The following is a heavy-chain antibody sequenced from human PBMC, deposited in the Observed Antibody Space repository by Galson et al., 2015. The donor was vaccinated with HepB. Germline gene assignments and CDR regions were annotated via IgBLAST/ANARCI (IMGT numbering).Heavy chain of an antibody. CDR2: IVVGSGNT. D-gene: IGHD4/OR15-4a*01. J-gene: IGHJ4*02. CDR1: GFNFTSSA. V-gene: IGHV1-58*02. CDR3: AAGMVGTTTPDFDS. Sequence: SVKVSCKASGFNFTSSAMQWVRQARGQRLEWIGWIVVGSGNTKDAQKFQERVTITRDMSTRTAYMELSSLRSEDTAVYYCAAGMVGTTTPDFDSWGRGTLVTVSS.